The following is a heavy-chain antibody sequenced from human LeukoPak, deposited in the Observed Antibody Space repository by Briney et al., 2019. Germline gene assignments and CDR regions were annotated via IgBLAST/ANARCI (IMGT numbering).Heavy chain of an antibody. CDR1: GGSISSGGYS. CDR3: ARGGDYSSSWYYYYGMDV. J-gene: IGHJ6*02. V-gene: IGHV4-30-2*01. CDR2: IYHSGST. Sequence: SETLSLTCAVSGGSISSGGYSWSWIRQPPGKGLEWIGYIYHSGSTYYNPSLKSRVTISVDRSKNQFSLKLSSVTAADTAVYYCARGGDYSSSWYYYYGMDVWGQGTTVTVSS. D-gene: IGHD6-13*01.